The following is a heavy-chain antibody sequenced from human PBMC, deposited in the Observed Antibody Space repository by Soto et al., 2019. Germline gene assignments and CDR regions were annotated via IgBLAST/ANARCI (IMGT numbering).Heavy chain of an antibody. D-gene: IGHD1-7*01. V-gene: IGHV3-15*01. Sequence: GGSLRLSCAASGFTFSNAWMSWVRQAPGKGLEWVGRIKSKTDGGTTDYAAPVKGRFTISRDDSKNTLYLQMNSLKTEDTAVYYCTTDNTFNCITGTTYDFDIWGQGTMVTVSS. CDR1: GFTFSNAW. CDR2: IKSKTDGGTT. J-gene: IGHJ3*02. CDR3: TTDNTFNCITGTTYDFDI.